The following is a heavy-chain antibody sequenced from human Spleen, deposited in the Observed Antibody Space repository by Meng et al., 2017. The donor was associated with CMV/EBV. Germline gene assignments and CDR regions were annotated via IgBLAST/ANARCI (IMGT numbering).Heavy chain of an antibody. J-gene: IGHJ4*02. CDR1: GFTFSSYG. Sequence: GESLKISCAASGFTFSSYGMSWVRQAPGRGLEWVSAINNYGGSTYYADSVKGRFTISRDNSKNTLYLQMNSLRAEDTAVYYCAKGYCSSTSCPNGNWGQGTLVTVS. D-gene: IGHD2-2*01. CDR3: AKGYCSSTSCPNGN. V-gene: IGHV3-23*01. CDR2: INNYGGST.